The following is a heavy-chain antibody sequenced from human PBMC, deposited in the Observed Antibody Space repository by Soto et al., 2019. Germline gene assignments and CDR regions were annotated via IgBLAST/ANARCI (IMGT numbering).Heavy chain of an antibody. CDR1: GFTFSSYS. CDR3: AGDSVLVPAAFGMDV. J-gene: IGHJ6*02. V-gene: IGHV3-48*02. CDR2: ISSSSSTI. D-gene: IGHD2-2*01. Sequence: EVQLVESGGGLVQPGGSLRLSCAASGFTFSSYSMNWVRQAPGKGLEWVSYISSSSSTIYYADSVKGRFTISRDNAKNSLYLQMNSLRDEDTAVYYCAGDSVLVPAAFGMDVWGQGTTVTVSS.